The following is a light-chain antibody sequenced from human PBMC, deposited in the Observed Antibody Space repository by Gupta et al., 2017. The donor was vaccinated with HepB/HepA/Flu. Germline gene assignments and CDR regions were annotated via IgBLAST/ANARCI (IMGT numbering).Light chain of an antibody. Sequence: QPVLTQSSSASAYLGSSVKLTCTLSSGHSSYIIAWHQQQPGKAPRYLMKLEGSGGYNKGSGVPYRFSGSSPGADRYLTISNLQSEDEADYYCETWDSKVFGGGTKLTVL. CDR1: SGHSSYI. J-gene: IGLJ2*01. V-gene: IGLV4-60*03. CDR2: LEGSGGY. CDR3: ETWDSKV.